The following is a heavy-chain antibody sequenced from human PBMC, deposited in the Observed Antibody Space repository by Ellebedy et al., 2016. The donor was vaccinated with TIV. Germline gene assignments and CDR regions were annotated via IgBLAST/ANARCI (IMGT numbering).Heavy chain of an antibody. Sequence: SETLSLTCVISGDSVSTDIGWNWIRPSPSRGLEWLGRTYYRSKWNNDYAVSLKSRITINPDTSKNQFSLQLNSVTPEETAVYYCARGWFGSGMGVWGQGTTVTVSS. CDR2: TYYRSKWNN. CDR1: GDSVSTDIG. J-gene: IGHJ6*02. V-gene: IGHV6-1*01. CDR3: ARGWFGSGMGV. D-gene: IGHD3-16*01.